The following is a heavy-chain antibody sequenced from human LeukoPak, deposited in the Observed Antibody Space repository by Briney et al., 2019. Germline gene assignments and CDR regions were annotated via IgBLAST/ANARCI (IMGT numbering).Heavy chain of an antibody. CDR1: GFTFSTSW. CDR2: IKQDGSEK. CDR3: ARRDYFDSRFFF. Sequence: GGSLRLSCAASGFTFSTSWMNWVRQAPGKGLEWVADIKQDGSEKYYVDSVKGRFTLSRDNAKNSLYLQMNSLRAEDTAVYYCARRDYFDSRFFFWGQGTLVTVSS. D-gene: IGHD3-22*01. J-gene: IGHJ4*02. V-gene: IGHV3-7*01.